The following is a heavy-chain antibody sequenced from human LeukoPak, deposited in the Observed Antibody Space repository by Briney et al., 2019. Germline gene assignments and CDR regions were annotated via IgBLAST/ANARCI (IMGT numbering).Heavy chain of an antibody. Sequence: PGGSLRLSCAASGFTFSSYAMHWVRQAPGKGLEWVALISYDGSDEYYADSVKGRFTISRDNSKNTLYLQMNSLRDEDTAVYYCARGDYYDSSGYAPYSFDYWGQGTLVTVSS. J-gene: IGHJ4*02. D-gene: IGHD3-22*01. CDR3: ARGDYYDSSGYAPYSFDY. CDR2: ISYDGSDE. CDR1: GFTFSSYA. V-gene: IGHV3-30-3*01.